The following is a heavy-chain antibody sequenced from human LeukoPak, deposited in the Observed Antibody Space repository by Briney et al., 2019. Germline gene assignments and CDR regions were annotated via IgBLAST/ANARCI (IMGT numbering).Heavy chain of an antibody. CDR1: GGSISSSSYY. Sequence: PSETLSLTCTVSGGSISSSSYYWSWIRQPPGKGLEWIGYIYYSGSTNYNPSLKSRVTISVDTSKNQFSLKLSSVTAADTAVYYCARDDSSGYWRYWGQGTLVTVSS. CDR3: ARDDSSGYWRY. D-gene: IGHD3-22*01. CDR2: IYYSGST. V-gene: IGHV4-61*01. J-gene: IGHJ4*02.